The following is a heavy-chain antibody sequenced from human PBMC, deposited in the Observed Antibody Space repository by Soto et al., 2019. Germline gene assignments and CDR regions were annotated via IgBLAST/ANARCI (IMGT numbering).Heavy chain of an antibody. CDR1: GFTFSSYS. D-gene: IGHD6-6*01. CDR2: ISSSSSTI. Sequence: EVQLVESGGGLVQPGGSLRLSCAASGFTFSSYSMNWVRQAPGKGLEWVSYISSSSSTIYYADSVKGRCTISTENAKKSLCIQTNKLRDEDTAVYYCARESSAERYGMDVGGKGTTVTIS. V-gene: IGHV3-48*02. J-gene: IGHJ6*04. CDR3: ARESSAERYGMDV.